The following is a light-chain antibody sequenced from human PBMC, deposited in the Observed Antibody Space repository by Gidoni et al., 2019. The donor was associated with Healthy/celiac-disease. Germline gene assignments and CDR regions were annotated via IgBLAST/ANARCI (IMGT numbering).Light chain of an antibody. V-gene: IGKV1-39*01. CDR3: QQSYSTPLT. Sequence: IQMIHSPSSLSASVGDRVTITCRASPSISSYLNWYQQKPGKAPKLLIYAASSLQSGVPSRFSGSGSGTDFTLTSSSLQPEDFATYYCQQSYSTPLTFGGGTKVEIK. CDR1: PSISSY. CDR2: AAS. J-gene: IGKJ4*01.